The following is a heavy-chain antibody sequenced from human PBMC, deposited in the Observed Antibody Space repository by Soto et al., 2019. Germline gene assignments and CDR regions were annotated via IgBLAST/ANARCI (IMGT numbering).Heavy chain of an antibody. CDR2: IKQDGSEK. J-gene: IGHJ4*02. CDR3: ARGGLRYFDWLPPYY. D-gene: IGHD3-9*01. V-gene: IGHV3-7*01. Sequence: EVQLVESGGGLVQPGGSLRLSCAASGFTFSSYWMSWVRQAPGKGLEWVANIKQDGSEKYYVDSVKGRFTISRDNAKNSLYLQMNSLRAEDTAVYYCARGGLRYFDWLPPYYWGQGTLVTVSS. CDR1: GFTFSSYW.